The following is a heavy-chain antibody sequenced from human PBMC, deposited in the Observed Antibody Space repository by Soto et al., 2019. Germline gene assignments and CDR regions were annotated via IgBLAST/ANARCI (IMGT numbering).Heavy chain of an antibody. Sequence: QEQLVQFGAEVKKPGSSVKISCKASGGSFGNSAINWVRQTPGQGLEWVGGFIPVYRTLNFAQKFQGRVTITADESTGTAYMTLSSLASNDTAVYYCATGVIWIGYFTVDSWGQGTRVTVSS. CDR2: FIPVYRTL. CDR1: GGSFGNSA. CDR3: ATGVIWIGYFTVDS. J-gene: IGHJ4*02. V-gene: IGHV1-69*01. D-gene: IGHD3-3*01.